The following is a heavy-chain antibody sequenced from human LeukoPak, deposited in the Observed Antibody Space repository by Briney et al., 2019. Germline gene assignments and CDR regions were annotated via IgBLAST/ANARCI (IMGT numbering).Heavy chain of an antibody. CDR2: IYSGGST. Sequence: GSLRPSCAASGFTISSNYVSWGRQAPGKGLEWVSIIYSGGSTYYADSVKGRFTIPRGNSKNTLYLQMNSLRAEDTAVYYCATYDSSGYFSYWGQGTLVTVSS. D-gene: IGHD3-22*01. J-gene: IGHJ4*02. V-gene: IGHV3-66*01. CDR1: GFTISSNY. CDR3: ATYDSSGYFSY.